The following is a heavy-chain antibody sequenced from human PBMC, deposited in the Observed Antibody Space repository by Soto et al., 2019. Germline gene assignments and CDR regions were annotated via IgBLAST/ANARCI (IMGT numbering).Heavy chain of an antibody. J-gene: IGHJ3*02. V-gene: IGHV1-3*01. CDR3: ARDTETLGPRANDALDI. CDR1: GYTFSAYT. Sequence: QAQLVQSGAEMKKPGASVKVSCKATGYTFSAYTMNWVRQDPGQSLEWMGWINAGSGNTKYSQNFQGRVSITRDTSASTVYMELTGLTSEDTAVYYCARDTETLGPRANDALDIWGQGTMVTVSS. CDR2: INAGSGNT. D-gene: IGHD3-3*02.